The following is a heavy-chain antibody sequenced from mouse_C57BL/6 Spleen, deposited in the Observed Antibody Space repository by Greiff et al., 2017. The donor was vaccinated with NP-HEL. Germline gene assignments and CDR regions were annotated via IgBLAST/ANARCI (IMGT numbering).Heavy chain of an antibody. J-gene: IGHJ4*01. D-gene: IGHD1-1*01. V-gene: IGHV1-15*01. CDR1: GYTFTDYE. CDR3: TRREGGSSSGDY. CDR2: IDPETGGT. Sequence: QVQLQQSGAELVRPGASVTLSCKASGYTFTDYEMHWVKQTPVHGLEWIGAIDPETGGTAYNQKFKGKAILTADKSSSTAYMELRSLTSEDSAVYYCTRREGGSSSGDYWGQGTSVTVSS.